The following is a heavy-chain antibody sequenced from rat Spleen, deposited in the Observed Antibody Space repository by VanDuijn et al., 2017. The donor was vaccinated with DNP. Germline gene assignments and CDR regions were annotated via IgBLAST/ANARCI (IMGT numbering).Heavy chain of an antibody. V-gene: IGHV5-27*01. CDR1: GFTFSAYY. J-gene: IGHJ2*01. Sequence: EVQLVESGGGLVQPGRSLKLSCAASGFTFSAYYMAWVRQAPAKGLEWVAYIGSPAYAPYYTDSVKGRFTISRDNAENTVYLQMNSLRSEDTATYYCAKDPLTGSYFDYWGQGVMVTVSS. CDR2: IGSPAYAP. CDR3: AKDPLTGSYFDY. D-gene: IGHD5-1*01.